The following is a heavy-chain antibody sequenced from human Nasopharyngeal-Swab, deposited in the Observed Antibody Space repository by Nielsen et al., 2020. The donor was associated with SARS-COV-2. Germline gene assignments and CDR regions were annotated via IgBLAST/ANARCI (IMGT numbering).Heavy chain of an antibody. D-gene: IGHD3-3*01. CDR1: GYIFTSYD. Sequence: ASVKVSCKASGYIFTSYDISWVRQARGQGLEWMGWIGAYNDNTNYAQKFQDRVTMTTDTSTSTVYMELRSLRSDDTAVYYCARHGVAEDYWGQGTLVTVSS. V-gene: IGHV1-18*01. CDR3: ARHGVAEDY. CDR2: IGAYNDNT. J-gene: IGHJ4*02.